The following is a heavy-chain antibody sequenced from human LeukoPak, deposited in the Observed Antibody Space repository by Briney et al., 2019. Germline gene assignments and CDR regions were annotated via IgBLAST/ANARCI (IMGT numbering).Heavy chain of an antibody. J-gene: IGHJ4*02. CDR3: ARDLGYYYDSSGYFDY. CDR1: GGSFSGYY. CDR2: INHSGST. Sequence: SETLSLTCAVYGGSFSGYYWSLIRQPPGKGLEWIGEINHSGSTNYNPSLKSRVTISVDTSKNQFSLKLSSVTAADTAVYYCARDLGYYYDSSGYFDYWGQGTLVTVSS. D-gene: IGHD3-22*01. V-gene: IGHV4-34*01.